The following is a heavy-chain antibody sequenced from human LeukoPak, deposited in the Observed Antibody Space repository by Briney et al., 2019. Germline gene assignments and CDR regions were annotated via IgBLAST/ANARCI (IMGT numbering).Heavy chain of an antibody. D-gene: IGHD3-22*01. J-gene: IGHJ4*02. CDR3: ARVGDTSDYFYYLDY. V-gene: IGHV4-59*01. CDR1: GASINGYY. Sequence: SETLSLTCAVSGASINGYYWSWIRQPPGEGLELIGYIHHSGSTNYHPSLKSRVTMSVDKSKPQFSLKVTSVSAADTAMYYCARVGDTSDYFYYLDYWGQGILVTVSS. CDR2: IHHSGST.